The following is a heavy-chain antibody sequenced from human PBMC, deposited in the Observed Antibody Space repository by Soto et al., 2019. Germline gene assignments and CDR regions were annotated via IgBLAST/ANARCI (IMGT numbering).Heavy chain of an antibody. CDR2: IYSGGST. Sequence: GGSLRLSCAASGFTVSSNYMSWVRQAPGKGLEWVSVIYSGGSTYYADSVKGRFTISRDNSKNTLYLQMNSLRAEDTAVYYCARAPAYCGGDCYLAYFDYWGQGTLVTVSS. J-gene: IGHJ4*02. D-gene: IGHD2-21*02. CDR3: ARAPAYCGGDCYLAYFDY. CDR1: GFTVSSNY. V-gene: IGHV3-53*01.